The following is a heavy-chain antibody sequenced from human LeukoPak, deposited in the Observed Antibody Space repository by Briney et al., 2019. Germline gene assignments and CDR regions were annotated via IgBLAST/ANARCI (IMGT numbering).Heavy chain of an antibody. Sequence: GGSLRLSCAASGFTFATYAMSWVRQPPGKGLEWVSSISGSADITYYADSVKGRFTISRDNSKNTLYLQMNSLRADDTAVYYCASQRRVDLGFAFNLWGQGTMVTVSS. CDR2: ISGSADIT. D-gene: IGHD2-2*01. CDR1: GFTFATYA. CDR3: ASQRRVDLGFAFNL. J-gene: IGHJ3*01. V-gene: IGHV3-23*01.